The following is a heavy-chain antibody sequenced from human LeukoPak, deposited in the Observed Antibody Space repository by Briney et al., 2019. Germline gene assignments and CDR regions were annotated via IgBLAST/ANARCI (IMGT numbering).Heavy chain of an antibody. CDR3: ARSHGSGSYYNLNDY. D-gene: IGHD3-10*01. CDR1: GGSFSGYY. V-gene: IGHV4-59*01. J-gene: IGHJ4*02. CDR2: IYYSGST. Sequence: SETLSLTCAVYGGSFSGYYWSWIRQPPGKGLEWIGYIYYSGSTNYNPSLRSRVTISVDTSKNQFSLKLSSVTAADTAIYYCARSHGSGSYYNLNDYWGQGTLVTVSS.